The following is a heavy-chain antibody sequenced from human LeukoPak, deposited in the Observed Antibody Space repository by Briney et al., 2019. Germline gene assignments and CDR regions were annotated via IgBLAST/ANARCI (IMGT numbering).Heavy chain of an antibody. CDR3: ARDRGVWYFDL. J-gene: IGHJ2*01. V-gene: IGHV4-38-2*02. D-gene: IGHD3-10*01. CDR2: IYHSGST. Sequence: TASETLSLTCAVSGYSISSGYYWGWIRQPPGKGLEWIGSIYHSGSTYYNPSLQSRATISVDTSKNQFSLKLSSVTAADTAVYYCARDRGVWYFDLWGRGTLVIVSS. CDR1: GYSISSGYY.